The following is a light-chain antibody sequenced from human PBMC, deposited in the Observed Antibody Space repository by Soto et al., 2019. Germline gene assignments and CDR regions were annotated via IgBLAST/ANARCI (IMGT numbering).Light chain of an antibody. Sequence: QMIQSPSSLSASVGDRVTITCRASQSIATFLNWYQQKLGKAPKLLIYATSNLQGGVPSRFSGSGSGTDFTLTISSLQPEDFASYYYQQSYAGPQTFGQGTKVEI. V-gene: IGKV1-39*01. CDR1: QSIATF. J-gene: IGKJ1*01. CDR3: QQSYAGPQT. CDR2: ATS.